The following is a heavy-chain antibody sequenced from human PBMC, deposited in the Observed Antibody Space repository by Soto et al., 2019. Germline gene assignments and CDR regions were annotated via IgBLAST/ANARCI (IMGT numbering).Heavy chain of an antibody. D-gene: IGHD1-1*01. Sequence: EVQLVESGGGLVQPGGSLRLSCAASGFAFSTYWMHWVRQAPGKGLLWVSRIKFDGSSTYYGDSVKGRFTISRDDAKNTLFLQMNGLRVDDTAVYYCARGAKNVYAMDVWRQGTTVTVSS. CDR3: ARGAKNVYAMDV. V-gene: IGHV3-74*01. J-gene: IGHJ6*02. CDR1: GFAFSTYW. CDR2: IKFDGSST.